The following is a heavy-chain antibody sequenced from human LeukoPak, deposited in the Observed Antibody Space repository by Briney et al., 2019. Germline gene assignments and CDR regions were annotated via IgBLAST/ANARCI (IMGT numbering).Heavy chain of an antibody. CDR2: LSGTTSYI. D-gene: IGHD2-15*01. CDR3: ARSGAGYNHGLGAIDS. CDR1: GFTFRSYT. J-gene: IGHJ4*02. V-gene: IGHV3-21*06. Sequence: GGSLRLSCTASGFTFRSYTMNWVRQAPGKGLEWVSSLSGTTSYIHYADSLKGRFIISRDNAESSLYLQMNSLRAEDTAVYYCARSGAGYNHGLGAIDSWGLGTLVTVSS.